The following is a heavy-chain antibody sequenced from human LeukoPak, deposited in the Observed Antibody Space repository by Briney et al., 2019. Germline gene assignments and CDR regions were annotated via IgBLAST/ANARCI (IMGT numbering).Heavy chain of an antibody. Sequence: SETLSLTCTVSGSSIRDYYLTWIRQSPGKGLVWIGNIFYTGDTNYNPSLTSRVTISLDTSKNQFSLKLSSVTAADTAVYYCARVPRDYFDYWGQGTLVTVSS. V-gene: IGHV4-59*01. CDR2: IFYTGDT. CDR1: GSSIRDYY. CDR3: ARVPRDYFDY. J-gene: IGHJ4*02.